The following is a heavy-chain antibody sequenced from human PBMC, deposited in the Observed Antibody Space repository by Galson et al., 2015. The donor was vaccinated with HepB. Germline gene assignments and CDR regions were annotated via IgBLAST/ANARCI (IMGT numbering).Heavy chain of an antibody. CDR3: ARTFYFDY. CDR1: GFRFSNYA. V-gene: IGHV3-30*04. D-gene: IGHD3-16*01. Sequence: SLRLSCAASGFRFSNYAMSWVRQAPGKGLEWVAVLSPHGDNEYYADSVKGRFTISRDNSENTVYLQMHSLRVEDTAVYYCARTFYFDYWGQGTLVTVSS. CDR2: LSPHGDNE. J-gene: IGHJ4*02.